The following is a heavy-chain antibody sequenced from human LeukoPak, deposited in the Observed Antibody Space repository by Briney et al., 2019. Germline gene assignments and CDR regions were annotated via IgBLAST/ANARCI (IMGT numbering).Heavy chain of an antibody. CDR1: GDSVSSNSAA. V-gene: IGHV6-1*01. CDR2: TYYRSKWYN. J-gene: IGHJ4*02. Sequence: QTLSLTCAISGDSVSSNSAAWNWIRQSPSRGLEWLGRTYYRSKWYNDYAVSVKSRMTINPDTSKNQFSLQLNSVTPEDTAVYYCARGYCSSTSCFPFDYWGQGTLVTVSS. CDR3: ARGYCSSTSCFPFDY. D-gene: IGHD2-2*01.